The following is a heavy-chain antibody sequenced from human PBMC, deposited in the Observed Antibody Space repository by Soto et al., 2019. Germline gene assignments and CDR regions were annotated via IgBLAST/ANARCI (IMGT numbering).Heavy chain of an antibody. CDR1: GGSISSGSYY. V-gene: IGHV4-31*11. Sequence: SETLSLTCAVSGGSISSGSYYWSWIRQHPGKGLEWIGYIYYSGSTYYNPSLKSRVTISVDTSKNQFSLKLSSVTAADTAVYYCARLGGYYQAFDSWGQGTLVTVSS. D-gene: IGHD3-22*01. CDR3: ARLGGYYQAFDS. J-gene: IGHJ4*02. CDR2: IYYSGST.